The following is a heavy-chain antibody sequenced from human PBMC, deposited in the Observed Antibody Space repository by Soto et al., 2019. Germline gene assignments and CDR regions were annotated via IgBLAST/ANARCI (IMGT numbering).Heavy chain of an antibody. CDR3: ARQIRHYDSWSNTYYYYGLDV. J-gene: IGHJ6*02. Sequence: PSETLSLTCAVSGYSISSGYYWGWIRQPPGKGLEWIGSIYHSGSTYYSPSLKSRVTMSVDTSKNEFSLRLRSVSAADTAMYYCARQIRHYDSWSNTYYYYGLDVWGQGTTVTVSS. D-gene: IGHD3-3*01. CDR2: IYHSGST. V-gene: IGHV4-38-2*01. CDR1: GYSISSGYY.